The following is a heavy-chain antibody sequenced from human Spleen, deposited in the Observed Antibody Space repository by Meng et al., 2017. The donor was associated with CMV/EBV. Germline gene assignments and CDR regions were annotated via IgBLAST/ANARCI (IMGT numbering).Heavy chain of an antibody. CDR3: ARIYCSGKSCYTYAMDV. D-gene: IGHD2-15*01. CDR1: GFIFSSHG. V-gene: IGHV3-30*02. Sequence: GGSLRLSCAVSGFIFSSHGMHWVRQAPGKGLEWVAFIRYDGSDKYYVDSVKGRFTISRDNAKDTLYLQMNSLRSEDTAVYYCARIYCSGKSCYTYAMDVWGQGTTVTVSS. J-gene: IGHJ6*02. CDR2: IRYDGSDK.